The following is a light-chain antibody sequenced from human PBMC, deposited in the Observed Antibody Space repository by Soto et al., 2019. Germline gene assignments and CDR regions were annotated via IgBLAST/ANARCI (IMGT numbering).Light chain of an antibody. V-gene: IGKV1-9*01. Sequence: DIQLTQSPSFLSASVGDRVTITCRASQGISTYLAWYQQKPGKAPKLLIYKASTLKSGVPSRFSGSGSGTEFTLTISSLQPEDFATYYCQQLNSYPFTFGQGTRLEIK. CDR1: QGISTY. CDR2: KAS. J-gene: IGKJ5*01. CDR3: QQLNSYPFT.